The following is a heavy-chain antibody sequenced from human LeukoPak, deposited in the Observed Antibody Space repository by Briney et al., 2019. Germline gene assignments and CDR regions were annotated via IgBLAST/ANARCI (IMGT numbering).Heavy chain of an antibody. J-gene: IGHJ4*02. Sequence: SETLSLTCTVSGYSISSNYYWGWIRQPPGKGLEWIGSIFHSGTTYYNPSLNSRVTISMDTSKNQFSLKLSSVTAADTAVYYCARLDYGGKYFDYWGQGTLVTVSS. D-gene: IGHD4-23*01. V-gene: IGHV4-38-2*02. CDR1: GYSISSNYY. CDR3: ARLDYGGKYFDY. CDR2: IFHSGTT.